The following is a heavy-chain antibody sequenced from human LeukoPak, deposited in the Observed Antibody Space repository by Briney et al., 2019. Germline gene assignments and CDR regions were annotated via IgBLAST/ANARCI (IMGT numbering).Heavy chain of an antibody. V-gene: IGHV1-46*01. CDR1: GYTFTSYY. CDR2: INPSGGST. J-gene: IGHJ6*03. CDR3: ARDSYGRYYYYYYYMDV. D-gene: IGHD5-18*01. Sequence: ASVKVSCKASGYTFTSYYTHWVRQAPGQGLEWMGIINPSGGSTSYAQKFQGRVTMTRDTSTSTVYMELSSLRSEDTAVYYCARDSYGRYYYYYYYMDVWGKGTTVTVSS.